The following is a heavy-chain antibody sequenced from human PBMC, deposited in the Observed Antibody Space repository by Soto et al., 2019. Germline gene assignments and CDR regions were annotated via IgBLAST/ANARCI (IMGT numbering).Heavy chain of an antibody. CDR2: IYYSGST. CDR1: GGSISSSSYY. Sequence: QLQLXXXGPGLVKXXXXXSLTCTVSGGSISSSSYYWGWIRQPPGKGLEWIGSIYYSGSTYYNPSLKSRVTISVDTSKNQFSLKLSSVTAADTAVYYCARSHSFLEWLPFDYWGQGTLVTVSS. J-gene: IGHJ4*02. V-gene: IGHV4-39*01. D-gene: IGHD3-3*02. CDR3: ARSHSFLEWLPFDY.